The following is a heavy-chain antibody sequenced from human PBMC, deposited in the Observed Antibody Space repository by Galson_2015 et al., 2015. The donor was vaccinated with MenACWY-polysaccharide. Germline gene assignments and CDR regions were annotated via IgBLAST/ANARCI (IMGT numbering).Heavy chain of an antibody. V-gene: IGHV1-8*01. CDR1: GYTFTSYD. CDR2: MNPNSGNT. Sequence: SVKVSCKASGYTFTSYDINWVRQATGQGLEWMGWMNPNSGNTGYAQKFQGRVTMTRNTSISTAYMELSSLTSEDTAVYECASTKAGTHDFDDWGQGTLVTVSS. D-gene: IGHD6-19*01. CDR3: ASTKAGTHDFDD. J-gene: IGHJ4*02.